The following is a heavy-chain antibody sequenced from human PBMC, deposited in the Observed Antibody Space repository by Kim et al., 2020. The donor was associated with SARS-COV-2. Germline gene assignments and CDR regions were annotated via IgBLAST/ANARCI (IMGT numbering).Heavy chain of an antibody. CDR3: AKDHPSSGWPAFDS. J-gene: IGHJ4*02. CDR1: GFTFSSRA. D-gene: IGHD6-19*01. V-gene: IGHV3-23*01. Sequence: GGSLRLSCAASGFTFSSRAMSLVRQAPGKGPEWVASVNNGGNAYYADSVKGRFTVSRDITRDTLYLQMNSLRAEDTALYFCAKDHPSSGWPAFDSWGQGTLVTVSS. CDR2: VNNGGNA.